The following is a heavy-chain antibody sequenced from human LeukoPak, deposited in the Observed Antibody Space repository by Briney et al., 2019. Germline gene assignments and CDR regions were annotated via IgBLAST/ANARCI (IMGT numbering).Heavy chain of an antibody. CDR1: GDSVSSNSAA. CDR3: ATGYCTNGVCRTIDY. V-gene: IGHV6-1*01. J-gene: IGHJ4*02. D-gene: IGHD2-8*01. CDR2: TYYRSKWYN. Sequence: SQTLSLTCAISGDSVSSNSAAWNWIRQSPSRGLEWLGRTYYRSKWYNDYAVSVKSRITINPDTSKYQFSLQLNSVTPEDTAVYYCATGYCTNGVCRTIDYWGQGTLVTVSS.